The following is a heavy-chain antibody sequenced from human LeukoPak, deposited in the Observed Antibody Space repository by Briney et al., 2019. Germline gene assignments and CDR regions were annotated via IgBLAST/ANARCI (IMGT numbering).Heavy chain of an antibody. CDR3: AKRQKGTDCSSTSCYADY. V-gene: IGHV3-23*01. CDR2: ISGSGGST. CDR1: GFTFSSYA. J-gene: IGHJ4*02. Sequence: GGSRRLSFEASGFTFSSYAMTWVRQPPGKGLRWASAISGSGGSTYYADSVKCRFTISRDNSKNTLYLQMNSLRAEDTAVYYCAKRQKGTDCSSTSCYADYWGQGTLVTVSS. D-gene: IGHD2-2*01.